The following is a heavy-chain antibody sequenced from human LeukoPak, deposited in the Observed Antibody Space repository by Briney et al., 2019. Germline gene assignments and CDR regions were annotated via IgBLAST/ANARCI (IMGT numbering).Heavy chain of an antibody. Sequence: ASVKVSCKASGYTFTNYDLNWVRQATGQGLEWMGWMNPKTGNTGYAQKFQGRVTMTRDTSTSTAYMELSSLRSEDTAVYYCAREITIFGVVTQYYFDYWGQGTLVTVSS. D-gene: IGHD3-3*01. J-gene: IGHJ4*02. CDR1: GYTFTNYD. V-gene: IGHV1-8*01. CDR2: MNPKTGNT. CDR3: AREITIFGVVTQYYFDY.